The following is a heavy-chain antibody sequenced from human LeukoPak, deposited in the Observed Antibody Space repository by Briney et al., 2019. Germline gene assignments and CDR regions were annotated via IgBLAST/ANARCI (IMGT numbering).Heavy chain of an antibody. J-gene: IGHJ4*02. Sequence: SETLSLTCTVSGGSISSSSYYWGWIRQPPGKGLEWIGSIYYSGSTFYNPSLKSRVTISVDTSKNQFSLKLSSVTAADTAVYYCARDRDDGTLRDYWGQGTLVTVSS. CDR2: IYYSGST. V-gene: IGHV4-39*07. CDR1: GGSISSSSYY. CDR3: ARDRDDGTLRDY. D-gene: IGHD5-12*01.